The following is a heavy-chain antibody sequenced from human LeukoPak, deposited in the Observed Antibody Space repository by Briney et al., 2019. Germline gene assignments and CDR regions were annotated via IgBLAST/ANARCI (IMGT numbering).Heavy chain of an antibody. CDR1: GFTFSSYS. V-gene: IGHV3-48*01. CDR2: ISSSSSTI. D-gene: IGHD6-19*01. CDR3: ARQAVAVDY. J-gene: IGHJ4*02. Sequence: PGGSLRLSCAASGFTFSSYSMNWVRRAPGKGLEWVSYISSSSSTIYYADPVKGRFTISRDNAKNSLYLQMNSLRAEDTAVYYCARQAVAVDYWGQGTLVTVSS.